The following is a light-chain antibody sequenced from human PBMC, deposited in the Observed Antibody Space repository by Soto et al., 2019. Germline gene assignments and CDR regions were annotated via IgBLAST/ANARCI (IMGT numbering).Light chain of an antibody. Sequence: QSVLTQPASVSGSPGQSITISCTATGSDIGDDKYVSWYQQHPGKAPKLMIYDVSDRPSGVSDRFSGSKSGNTASLTISGLQAEDEADYYCSSYTIDAIVFGGGTQLTVL. CDR2: DVS. V-gene: IGLV2-14*03. CDR1: GSDIGDDKY. CDR3: SSYTIDAIV. J-gene: IGLJ2*01.